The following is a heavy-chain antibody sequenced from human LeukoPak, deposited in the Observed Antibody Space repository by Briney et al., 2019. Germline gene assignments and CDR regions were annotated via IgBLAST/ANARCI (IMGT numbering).Heavy chain of an antibody. Sequence: SETLSLTCTVSGVSISSYYWSWIRQPPGKGLEWIGYIYYSGNTNYNPSLKSRVTISVDTSKNQFSLKLSSVTAADTAVYYCARHWGQYSSGRQHFDYWGQGTLVTVSS. CDR2: IYYSGNT. D-gene: IGHD6-19*01. V-gene: IGHV4-59*08. J-gene: IGHJ4*02. CDR1: GVSISSYY. CDR3: ARHWGQYSSGRQHFDY.